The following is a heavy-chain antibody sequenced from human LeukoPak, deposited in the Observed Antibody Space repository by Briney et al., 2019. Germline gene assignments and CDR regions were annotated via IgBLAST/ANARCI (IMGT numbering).Heavy chain of an antibody. CDR1: GFSVSSNY. J-gene: IGHJ4*02. Sequence: GGSLRLSCAASGFSVSSNYITWVRQAPGRGLEWVSVIYSDGSTKYADSVKARFTISRDNSKNTVYLQMNRLRVEDTALYYCARATLDNWGQGTLVTVSS. V-gene: IGHV3-53*01. CDR2: IYSDGST. CDR3: ARATLDN.